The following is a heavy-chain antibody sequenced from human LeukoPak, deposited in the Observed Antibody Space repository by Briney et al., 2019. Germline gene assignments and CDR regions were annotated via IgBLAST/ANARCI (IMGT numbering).Heavy chain of an antibody. CDR3: ARDLGSTVTTFDY. D-gene: IGHD4-17*01. J-gene: IGHJ4*02. CDR1: GFTFSSYS. V-gene: IGHV3-21*01. CDR2: ISSSSSYI. Sequence: GGSLRLSCAASGFTFSSYSMNWVRQAPGKGLEWVSSISSSSSYIYYADSVKGRFTISRDNAKNSLYLQMNSLRAEDTAAYYCARDLGSTVTTFDYWGQGTLVTVSS.